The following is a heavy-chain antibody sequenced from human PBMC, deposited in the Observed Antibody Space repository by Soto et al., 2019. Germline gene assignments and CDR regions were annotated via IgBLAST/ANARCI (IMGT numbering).Heavy chain of an antibody. CDR1: GGSISSSSYY. V-gene: IGHV4-39*01. J-gene: IGHJ4*02. CDR3: ARQAYNYDILTGYYKAPDY. D-gene: IGHD3-9*01. CDR2: IYYSGST. Sequence: SETLSLTCTVSGGSISSSSYYWGWIRQPPGKGLEWIGSIYYSGSTYYNPSLKSRVTISVDTSKNQFSLKLSSVTAADTAVYYCARQAYNYDILTGYYKAPDYWGQGTLVTVSS.